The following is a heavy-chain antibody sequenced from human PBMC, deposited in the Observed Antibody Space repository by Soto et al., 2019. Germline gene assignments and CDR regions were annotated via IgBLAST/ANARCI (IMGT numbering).Heavy chain of an antibody. CDR1: GDTFTTNS. V-gene: IGHV1-69*06. Sequence: QVQLVQSGAEVKKPGSSVKVSCKASGDTFTTNSLNWVRQAPGQGLEWMGGIIPVVGTTKYAQKYQDRVTITGDKSTNTAYMELSSLRSDDTAVYYCVRGLLDATTYFYYWGQGTPGTVSS. D-gene: IGHD1-26*01. CDR2: IIPVVGTT. J-gene: IGHJ4*02. CDR3: VRGLLDATTYFYY.